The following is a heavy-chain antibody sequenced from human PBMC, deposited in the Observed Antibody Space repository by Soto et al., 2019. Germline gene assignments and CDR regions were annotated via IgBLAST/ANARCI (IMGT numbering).Heavy chain of an antibody. D-gene: IGHD6-13*01. CDR2: IYYSGST. CDR3: ARRQQLGSGTVGRAIDY. CDR1: GGSISSSSYY. V-gene: IGHV4-39*01. Sequence: SETLSLTCTVSGGSISSSSYYWGWIRQPPGKGLEWIGSIYYSGSTYYNPSLKSRVTISVDTSKNQFSLKLSSVTAADTAVYYCARRQQLGSGTVGRAIDYWGQGTLVTVSS. J-gene: IGHJ4*02.